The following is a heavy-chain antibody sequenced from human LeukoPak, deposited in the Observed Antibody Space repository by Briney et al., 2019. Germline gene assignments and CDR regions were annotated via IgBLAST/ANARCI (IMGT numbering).Heavy chain of an antibody. Sequence: ASVKVSCRASGYTSTGYYMHWVRQAPGQGLEWMGWINPNSGGTNYAQKFQGRATMTRDTSISTAYMELSRLRSDDTAVYYCARAYSSGWYKDYWGQGTLVTVSS. CDR2: INPNSGGT. CDR1: GYTSTGYY. J-gene: IGHJ4*02. D-gene: IGHD6-19*01. V-gene: IGHV1-2*02. CDR3: ARAYSSGWYKDY.